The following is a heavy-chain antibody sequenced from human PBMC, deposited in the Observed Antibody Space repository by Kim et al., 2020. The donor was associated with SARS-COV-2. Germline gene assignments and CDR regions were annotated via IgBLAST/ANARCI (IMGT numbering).Heavy chain of an antibody. CDR3: AREARDQLPKLDGLSFKNKCTYVNGVDV. J-gene: IGHJ6*02. V-gene: IGHV1-46*01. CDR1: GYTFTSYY. D-gene: IGHD2-2*01. Sequence: ASVKVSCKASGYTFTSYYMHWVRQAPGQGLEWMGIINPSGGSTSYAQKFQGRVTMTRDTSTSTVYMELSSLRSEDTAVYYCAREARDQLPKLDGLSFKNKCTYVNGVDVWGQGTTVTVSS. CDR2: INPSGGST.